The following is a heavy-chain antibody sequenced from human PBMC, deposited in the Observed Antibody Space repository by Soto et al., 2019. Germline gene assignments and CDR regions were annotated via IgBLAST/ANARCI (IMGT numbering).Heavy chain of an antibody. J-gene: IGHJ3*02. V-gene: IGHV1-2*02. Sequence: GASGKGSCKASGYTFTGSYMHWVSQAPGQGLEWGGWINPNSGGTNYAQKFQGRVSMTRDTSISTAYMELSRLRSDDTAVYYCARDGIAVAGNPAFDIWG. D-gene: IGHD6-19*01. CDR1: GYTFTGSY. CDR3: ARDGIAVAGNPAFDI. CDR2: INPNSGGT.